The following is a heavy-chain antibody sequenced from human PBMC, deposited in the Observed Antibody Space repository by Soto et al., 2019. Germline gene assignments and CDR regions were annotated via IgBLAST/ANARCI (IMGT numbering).Heavy chain of an antibody. CDR3: ARSGVTGIVIPSPWFDP. D-gene: IGHD2-21*02. CDR2: ISSSGST. CDR1: GDTVGGSVY. V-gene: IGHV4-30-4*08. Sequence: PSETLSLTSTTSGDTVGGSVYWGCIGDLPVWGLQWIGCISSSGSTYYNPALNNRISLSLDTSQNQFSLKLLPLPAADTASYFYARSGVTGIVIPSPWFDPWGQGTLVTVSS. J-gene: IGHJ5*02.